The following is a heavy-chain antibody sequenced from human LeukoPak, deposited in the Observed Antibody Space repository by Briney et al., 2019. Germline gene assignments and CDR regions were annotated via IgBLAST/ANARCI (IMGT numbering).Heavy chain of an antibody. D-gene: IGHD3-22*01. V-gene: IGHV3-53*01. Sequence: GGSLRLSCAASEFNFSSYAMSWVRQAPGKGLEWVSFIYSGGNTYYADSVKGRFTISRDNSKNTVHLQMNSLRAEDTAMYYCARRTGDYSHPYDYWGQGTLVTVSS. CDR1: EFNFSSYA. J-gene: IGHJ4*02. CDR3: ARRTGDYSHPYDY. CDR2: IYSGGNT.